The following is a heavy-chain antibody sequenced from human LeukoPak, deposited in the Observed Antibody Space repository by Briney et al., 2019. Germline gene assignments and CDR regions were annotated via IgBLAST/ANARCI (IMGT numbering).Heavy chain of an antibody. J-gene: IGHJ5*02. D-gene: IGHD2-8*01. CDR3: TRRGRAPSNWFDP. V-gene: IGHV5-51*01. Sequence: GESLKISCKGSGYSFANYWIGWVRQMPGKGLEWMGITYPGDSDTRYNPSFQGQVTISADTSINTAYLQWSSLRASDTAIYYCTRRGRAPSNWFDPWGQGTLVTVSS. CDR1: GYSFANYW. CDR2: TYPGDSDT.